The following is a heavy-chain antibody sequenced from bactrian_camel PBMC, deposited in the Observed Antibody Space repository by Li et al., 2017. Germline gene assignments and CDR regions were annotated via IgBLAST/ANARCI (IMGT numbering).Heavy chain of an antibody. D-gene: IGHD1*01. CDR2: IDSDGDI. CDR1: REIASSNC. J-gene: IGHJ4*01. V-gene: IGHV3S53*01. Sequence: QVQLVESGGGSVEAGGSLRLSCAARREIASSNCMGWFRQAPGKEREGVATIDSDGDINYADSVKGRFTISHDAAKNSVDLQMNSLKPDDTAVYYCAATGQMLSVAGCRTQGTQVTVS.